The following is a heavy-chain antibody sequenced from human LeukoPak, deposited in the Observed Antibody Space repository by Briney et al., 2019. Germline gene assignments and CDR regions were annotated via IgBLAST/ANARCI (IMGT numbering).Heavy chain of an antibody. D-gene: IGHD2-2*01. CDR2: INHSGST. CDR3: ARGKDLYCSSTSCPNRFTYYYYYGMDV. V-gene: IGHV4-34*01. J-gene: IGHJ6*02. CDR1: GGSFSGYY. Sequence: SETLSLTCAVYGGSFSGYYWSWIRQPPGKGLEWIGEINHSGSTNYNPSLKSRVTISVDTSKNQFSLKLSSVTAADTAVYYCARGKDLYCSSTSCPNRFTYYYYYGMDVWGQGATVTVSS.